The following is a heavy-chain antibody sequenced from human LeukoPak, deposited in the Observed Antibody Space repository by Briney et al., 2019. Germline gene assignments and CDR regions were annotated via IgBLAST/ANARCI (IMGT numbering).Heavy chain of an antibody. CDR3: ARGLTNYYGSGTYYLSGGMDV. D-gene: IGHD3-10*01. Sequence: SETLSLTCTVSGGSVSSHYWSWIRQPPGKGLQWIGYISDSGSTNYNPSLKSRVTISVDTSRNQFSLKLSSVTAADTAFYYCARGLTNYYGSGTYYLSGGMDVWGQGTTVTVSS. J-gene: IGHJ6*02. CDR2: ISDSGST. CDR1: GGSVSSHY. V-gene: IGHV4-59*02.